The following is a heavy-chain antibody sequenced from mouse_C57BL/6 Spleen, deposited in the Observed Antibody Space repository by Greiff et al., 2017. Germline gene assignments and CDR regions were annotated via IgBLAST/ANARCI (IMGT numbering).Heavy chain of an antibody. CDR3: TQWAF. Sequence: VQLKESGAELVRPGASVKLSCTASGFNIKDDYMHWVKQRPEQGLEWIGWIDPENGDTEYASKFQGTATITADTASNTADLQLSSLTSEDTAVYYCTQWAFWGQGTLVTVSA. J-gene: IGHJ3*01. CDR1: GFNIKDDY. V-gene: IGHV14-4*01. CDR2: IDPENGDT.